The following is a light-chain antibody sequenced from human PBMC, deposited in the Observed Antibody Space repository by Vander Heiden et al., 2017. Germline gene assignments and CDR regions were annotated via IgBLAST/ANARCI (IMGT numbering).Light chain of an antibody. Sequence: QLTQSPSSLSASVGDRVTIPCRASQGISSYLAWYQQKPGKAPKLLIYAASTLQSGVPSRFSGSGSGTDFTLTISSLQPEDFATYYCQQLNSYPTFGQGTKVEIK. CDR3: QQLNSYPT. V-gene: IGKV1-9*01. J-gene: IGKJ1*01. CDR1: QGISSY. CDR2: AAS.